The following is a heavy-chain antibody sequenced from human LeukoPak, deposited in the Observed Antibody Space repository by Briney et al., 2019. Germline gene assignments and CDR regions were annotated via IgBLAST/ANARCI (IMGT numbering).Heavy chain of an antibody. V-gene: IGHV3-9*01. CDR3: AKDKGDYGDYVGYLDY. Sequence: QPGGSLRLSCAASGFTFDDYAMFWVRQAPGKGLEWVSGINWNSDTVGYADSVKGRFTVSRDNAKNSLYLQMKSLRPEDTALYYCAKDKGDYGDYVGYLDYWGQGTLVTVSS. J-gene: IGHJ4*02. D-gene: IGHD4-17*01. CDR2: INWNSDTV. CDR1: GFTFDDYA.